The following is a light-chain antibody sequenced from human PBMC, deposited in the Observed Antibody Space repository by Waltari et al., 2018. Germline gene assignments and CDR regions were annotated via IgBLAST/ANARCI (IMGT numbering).Light chain of an antibody. CDR1: QSVLYSSNNKNY. CDR3: QQYYSTPLT. Sequence: DIVMTQSPDSLAVSLGERATINGKSSQSVLYSSNNKNYLAWYQQKPGQPPKLLIYWASTREYGVPDRFSGSGSGTDFTLTISSLQAEDVAVYYCQQYYSTPLTFGQGTKLEIK. V-gene: IGKV4-1*01. CDR2: WAS. J-gene: IGKJ2*01.